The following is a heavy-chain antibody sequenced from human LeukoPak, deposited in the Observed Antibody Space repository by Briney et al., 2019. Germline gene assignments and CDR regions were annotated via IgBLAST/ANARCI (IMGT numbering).Heavy chain of an antibody. D-gene: IGHD2-2*01. CDR1: GYTFTDYY. CDR3: ARGIVVIPTTT. V-gene: IGHV1-2*02. J-gene: IGHJ5*02. Sequence: ASVKVSCKASGYTFTDYYMHWVRQAPGQGLEWMGWINPNSGDTNYAQKFQGRVTMTWDTSITTAYMELSRLRSDDTAIYFCARGIVVIPTTTWGQGTRVTVSS. CDR2: INPNSGDT.